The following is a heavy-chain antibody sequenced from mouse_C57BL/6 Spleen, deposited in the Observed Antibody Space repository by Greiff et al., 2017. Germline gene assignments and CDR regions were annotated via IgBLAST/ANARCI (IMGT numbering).Heavy chain of an antibody. J-gene: IGHJ3*01. CDR2: IDPSDSET. CDR3: ARGGTAQARPWFAY. Sequence: QVQLKQPGAELVRPGSSVKLSCKASGYTFTSYWMHWVKQRPIQGLEWIGNIDPSDSETHYNQKFKDKATLTVDKSSSTAYMQLSSLTSEDSAVYYCARGGTAQARPWFAYWGQGTLVTVSA. V-gene: IGHV1-52*01. D-gene: IGHD3-2*02. CDR1: GYTFTSYW.